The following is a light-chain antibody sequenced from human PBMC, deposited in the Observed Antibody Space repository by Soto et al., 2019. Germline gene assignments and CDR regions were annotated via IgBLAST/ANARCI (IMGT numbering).Light chain of an antibody. CDR3: QQSHSVPLT. CDR2: AAS. J-gene: IGKJ3*01. V-gene: IGKV1-39*01. CDR1: QSINDY. Sequence: DIRMTQSPLSLSASVGDRVTITCRASQSINDYVNWYQQKPGKAPKLLIFAASSLPSGVPSRFSGSGSGTDFTLAISSVSPEDYATYHCQQSHSVPLTFGPGTKVHIE.